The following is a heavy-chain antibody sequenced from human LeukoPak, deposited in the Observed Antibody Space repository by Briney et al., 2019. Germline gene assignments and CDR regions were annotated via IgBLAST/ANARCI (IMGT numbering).Heavy chain of an antibody. Sequence: PGGSLRLSCAASGFTFSSYGMSWVRQAPGKGLEWVSAISGSGGSTYYADSVKGRFTISRDNSKNTLYLQMNSLRAEDTAVYYCAKADSSGYYYSDTAFDYWGQGTLVTVSS. CDR2: ISGSGGST. V-gene: IGHV3-23*01. CDR1: GFTFSSYG. D-gene: IGHD3-22*01. CDR3: AKADSSGYYYSDTAFDY. J-gene: IGHJ4*02.